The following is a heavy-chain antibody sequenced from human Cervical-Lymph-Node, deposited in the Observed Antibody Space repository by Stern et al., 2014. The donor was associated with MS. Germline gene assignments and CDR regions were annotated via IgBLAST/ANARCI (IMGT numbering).Heavy chain of an antibody. J-gene: IGHJ4*02. CDR1: GGSISSSSYY. V-gene: IGHV4-39*01. Sequence: VQLVESGPGLVKPSETLSLTCTVSGGSISSSSYYWGWIRQPPGKGLEWIGSIYYSGSTYYNPSLKSRVTISVDTSKNQFSLKRSSVTAADTAVYYCARQGEDYYDSSGTPPPGWGQGTLVTVSS. CDR3: ARQGEDYYDSSGTPPPG. CDR2: IYYSGST. D-gene: IGHD3-22*01.